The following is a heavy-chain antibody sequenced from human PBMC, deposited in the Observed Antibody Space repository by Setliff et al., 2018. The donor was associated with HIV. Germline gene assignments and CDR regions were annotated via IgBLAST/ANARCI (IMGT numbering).Heavy chain of an antibody. J-gene: IGHJ4*02. Sequence: GASVKVSCKASGYTSTSFSLHWVRQAPGQGLEWMGIINPSGDVIRYAQKFQGRVTMTRDTSTSTVYMDLSSLRSEDTAVYYCASPTAIPHWGQGTLVTVSS. V-gene: IGHV1-46*01. CDR2: INPSGDVI. D-gene: IGHD2-21*02. CDR3: ASPTAIPH. CDR1: GYTSTSFS.